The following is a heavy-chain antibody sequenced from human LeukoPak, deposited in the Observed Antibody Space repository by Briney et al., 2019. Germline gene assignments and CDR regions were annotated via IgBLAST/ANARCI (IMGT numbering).Heavy chain of an antibody. CDR1: GGSFSGYY. CDR2: INHSGST. Sequence: SETLSLTCAVYGGSFSGYYWSWIRQPPGKGLEWIGEINHSGSTNYSPSLKSRVTISVDTSKNQFSLKLSSVTAADTAVYYCARGGNSSGNFDYWGQGTLVTVSS. V-gene: IGHV4-34*01. CDR3: ARGGNSSGNFDY. D-gene: IGHD6-19*01. J-gene: IGHJ4*02.